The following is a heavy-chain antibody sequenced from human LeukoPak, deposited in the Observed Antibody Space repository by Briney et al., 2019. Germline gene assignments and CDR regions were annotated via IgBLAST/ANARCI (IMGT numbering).Heavy chain of an antibody. CDR1: GGTFSSYA. D-gene: IGHD6-19*01. J-gene: IGHJ4*02. V-gene: IGHV1-69*13. CDR3: ALSYSSGWYVFDY. Sequence: GASVKVSCKASGGTFSSYAISWVRQAPGQGLEWMGGIIPIFGTANYAQKFQGRVTITADESTSTAYMELSSLRSEDTAVYYCALSYSSGWYVFDYWGQGTLVTVSS. CDR2: IIPIFGTA.